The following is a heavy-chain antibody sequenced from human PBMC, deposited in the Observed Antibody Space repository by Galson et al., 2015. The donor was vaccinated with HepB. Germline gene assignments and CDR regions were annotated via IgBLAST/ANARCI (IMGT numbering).Heavy chain of an antibody. V-gene: IGHV3-7*01. CDR1: GLTFGTYW. D-gene: IGHD5-24*01. CDR2: IKRDGSEK. CDR3: AREGLSRDGYSYFEY. J-gene: IGHJ4*02. Sequence: SLRLSCAASGLTFGTYWMSWVRQAPGKGLEWVANIKRDGSEKYYVDSVKGRFTISRDHAKNSVYLQMNSLRAEDTAVYYCAREGLSRDGYSYFEYWGQGTLVTVSS.